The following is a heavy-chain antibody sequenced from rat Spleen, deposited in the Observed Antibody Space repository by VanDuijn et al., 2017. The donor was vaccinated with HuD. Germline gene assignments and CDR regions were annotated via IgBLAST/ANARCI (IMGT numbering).Heavy chain of an antibody. CDR3: AREFDYFDY. CDR2: ISAGGGDT. Sequence: EVKLVESGGGLVQPGRSMKLSCAASEFTFSGYYMAWVRQAPTKGLEWVASISAGGGDTYYRESVKGRFTISRDNAKSTLYLQMDSLRSEDTATYYCAREFDYFDYWGQGTLVTVSS. CDR1: EFTFSGYY. V-gene: IGHV5-25*01. D-gene: IGHD1-7*01. J-gene: IGHJ3*01.